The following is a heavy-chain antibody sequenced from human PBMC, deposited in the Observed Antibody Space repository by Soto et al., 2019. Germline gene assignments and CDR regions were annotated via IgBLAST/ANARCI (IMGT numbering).Heavy chain of an antibody. Sequence: GGSLRLSCAASGFTFSSYGMHWVRQAPGKGLGWVAVISYDGSNKYYADSVKGRFTISRDNSKNTLYLQMNSLRAEDTAVYYCAKDKAPPQFTMVRGSYGMDVWGQGTTVTVSS. CDR3: AKDKAPPQFTMVRGSYGMDV. CDR2: ISYDGSNK. V-gene: IGHV3-30*18. J-gene: IGHJ6*02. CDR1: GFTFSSYG. D-gene: IGHD3-10*01.